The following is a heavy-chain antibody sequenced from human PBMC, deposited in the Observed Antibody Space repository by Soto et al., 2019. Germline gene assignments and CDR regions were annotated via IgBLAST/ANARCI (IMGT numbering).Heavy chain of an antibody. V-gene: IGHV3-7*03. D-gene: IGHD3-22*01. CDR3: ARASTYYYDSSGPLDAFDI. J-gene: IGHJ3*02. CDR2: IKQDGSEK. CDR1: GFTFSSYW. Sequence: PGGSLRLSCAASGFTFSSYWMSWVRQAPGKGLEWVANIKQDGSEKYYVDSVKGRFTISRDNAKNSLYLQMNSLRAEDTAVYYCARASTYYYDSSGPLDAFDIWGQGTMVTVS.